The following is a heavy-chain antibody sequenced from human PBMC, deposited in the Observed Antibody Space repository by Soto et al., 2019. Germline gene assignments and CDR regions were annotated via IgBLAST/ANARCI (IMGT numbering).Heavy chain of an antibody. V-gene: IGHV1-69*02. CDR1: GGTFSSYT. D-gene: IGHD2-2*02. Sequence: QVQLVQSGAEVKKPGSSVKVSCKASGGTFSSYTISWVRQAPGQGLEWMGRIIPILGIANYAQKFQGRVTITADKATSTAYMELSSMRSEDTAVYDCAMEHWSSTSCYRDYCGQGTLVTVSS. J-gene: IGHJ4*02. CDR3: AMEHWSSTSCYRDY. CDR2: IIPILGIA.